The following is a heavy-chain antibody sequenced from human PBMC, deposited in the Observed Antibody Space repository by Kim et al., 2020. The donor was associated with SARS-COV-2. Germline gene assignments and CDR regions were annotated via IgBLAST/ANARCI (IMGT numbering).Heavy chain of an antibody. D-gene: IGHD1-1*01. J-gene: IGHJ3*02. CDR2: IIPIFGTA. CDR3: AREEEGTGGIDAFDI. V-gene: IGHV1-69*13. CDR1: GGTFSGYA. Sequence: SVKVSCKASGGTFSGYAISWVRQAPGQGLEWMGGIIPIFGTANYAQKFQGRVTITADESTSTAYMELSSLRSEDTAVYYCAREEEGTGGIDAFDIWGQGTMVTVSS.